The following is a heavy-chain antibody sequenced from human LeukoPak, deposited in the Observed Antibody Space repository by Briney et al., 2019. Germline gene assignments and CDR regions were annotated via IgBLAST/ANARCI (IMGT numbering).Heavy chain of an antibody. D-gene: IGHD3-10*01. CDR3: AMSYYYGSGKYDAFDI. J-gene: IGHJ3*02. CDR2: MNPNSGNT. V-gene: IGHV1-8*01. Sequence: GASVKVSCKASGYTFTSYDINWVRQATGQGLEWMGWMNPNSGNTGYAQKFQGRVTMTRNTSISTAYMELSGLRSEDTAVYYCAMSYYYGSGKYDAFDIWGQGTMVTVSS. CDR1: GYTFTSYD.